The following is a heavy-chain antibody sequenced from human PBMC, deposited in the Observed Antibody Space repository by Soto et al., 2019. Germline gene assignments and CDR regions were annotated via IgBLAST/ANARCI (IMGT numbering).Heavy chain of an antibody. D-gene: IGHD4-17*01. CDR2: ISYDGSNK. V-gene: IGHV3-30-3*01. Sequence: QVQLVESGGGVVQPGRSLRLSCAASGFTFSSYAMHWVRQAPGKGLEWVAVISYDGSNKYYADSVKGRFTISRDNSKNTLYLQMNSLRAEDTAVYYCARDGVSVRLRGVFDYWGQGTLVTVSS. J-gene: IGHJ4*02. CDR3: ARDGVSVRLRGVFDY. CDR1: GFTFSSYA.